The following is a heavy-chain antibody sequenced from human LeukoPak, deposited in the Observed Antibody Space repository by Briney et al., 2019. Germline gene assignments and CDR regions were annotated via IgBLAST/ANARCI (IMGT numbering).Heavy chain of an antibody. J-gene: IGHJ4*02. CDR3: AKDIRDGYNFDY. Sequence: PGGSLRLSCAASGFTFDDYAMHWVRQAPGKGLEWVSLISGDGGSTYYADSVKGRFTISRDNSKNSLYLRMNSLRTEDTALYYCAKDIRDGYNFDYWGQGTLVTVSS. CDR2: ISGDGGST. CDR1: GFTFDDYA. D-gene: IGHD5-24*01. V-gene: IGHV3-43*02.